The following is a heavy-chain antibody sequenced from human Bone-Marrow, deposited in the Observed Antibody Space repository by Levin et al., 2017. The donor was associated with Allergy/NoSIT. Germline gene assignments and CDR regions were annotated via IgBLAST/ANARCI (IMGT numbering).Heavy chain of an antibody. V-gene: IGHV3-74*01. CDR2: VNVDGSST. J-gene: IGHJ3*02. Sequence: SCAASGFTFTNYWMHWVRQAPGKGLVWVSRVNVDGSSTIYAGSVRGRFTISRDNAKNTLFLQMNSLRAEDTAVYFCARGGGDHAFDIWGQGTMVTVSS. CDR3: ARGGGDHAFDI. CDR1: GFTFTNYW. D-gene: IGHD2-21*01.